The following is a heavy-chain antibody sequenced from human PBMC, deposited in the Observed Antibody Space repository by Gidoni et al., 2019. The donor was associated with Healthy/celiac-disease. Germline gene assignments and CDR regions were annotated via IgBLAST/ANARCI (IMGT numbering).Heavy chain of an antibody. J-gene: IGHJ3*02. CDR3: ARHQKYYDILAAGEAFDI. CDR1: GGSISSSSYY. V-gene: IGHV4-39*01. D-gene: IGHD3-9*01. CDR2: IYYSGST. Sequence: QLQLQESGPGLVKPSETLSLTCTVSGGSISSSSYYWGWIRQPPGKGLECIGSIYYSGSTYYNPSLKSRVTISVDTSKNQFSLKLSSVTAADTAVYYCARHQKYYDILAAGEAFDIWGQGTMVTVSS.